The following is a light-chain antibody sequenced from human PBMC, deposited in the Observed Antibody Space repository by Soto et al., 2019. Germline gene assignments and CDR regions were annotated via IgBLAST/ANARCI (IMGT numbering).Light chain of an antibody. CDR1: SSNIGAGYD. J-gene: IGLJ1*01. V-gene: IGLV1-40*01. CDR2: GNS. Sequence: QSVLTQPPSVSGAPGLRVTISCTGSSSNIGAGYDVHWYQQLPGTAPKLLIYGNSNRPSGVPDRFSGSKSGTSASLAITGLQVEDEADYYCQSYDNSMSGYVFGTGTKLTVL. CDR3: QSYDNSMSGYV.